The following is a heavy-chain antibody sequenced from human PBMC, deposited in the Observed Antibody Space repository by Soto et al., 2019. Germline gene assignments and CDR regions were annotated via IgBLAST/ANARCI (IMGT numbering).Heavy chain of an antibody. CDR1: GGSYRPYT. J-gene: IGHJ4*02. Sequence: VQVVHSVAEVKRQGCSVIVSCKASGGSYRPYTISWVRQAPGQGLEWMGRLIPILGIANYAPTFQGRVTITADKSTRTAYMELTDLRSEDTAVYYCARESVGDYPLLDYWGPGALVTVSS. CDR2: LIPILGIA. V-gene: IGHV1-69*09. D-gene: IGHD4-17*01. CDR3: ARESVGDYPLLDY.